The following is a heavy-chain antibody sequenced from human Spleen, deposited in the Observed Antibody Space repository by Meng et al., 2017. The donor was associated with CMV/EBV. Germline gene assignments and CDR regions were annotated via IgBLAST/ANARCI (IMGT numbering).Heavy chain of an antibody. J-gene: IGHJ4*02. CDR3: ARVKEYSSAGVDY. CDR1: GFTFSSYA. V-gene: IGHV3-30-3*01. CDR2: ISYDGSNK. D-gene: IGHD6-19*01. Sequence: GESLKISCAASGFTFSSYAMHWVRQAPGKGLEWVAVISYDGSNKYYADSVKGRFTISRDNSKNTLYLQMNSLRAEDTAVYYCARVKEYSSAGVDYWGQGTLVTVSS.